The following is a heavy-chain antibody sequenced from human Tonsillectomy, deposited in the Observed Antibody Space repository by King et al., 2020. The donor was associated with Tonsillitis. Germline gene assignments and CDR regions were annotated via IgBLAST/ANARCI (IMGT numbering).Heavy chain of an antibody. CDR2: ISSSSSYI. CDR3: ARDGTERSGNWFDP. J-gene: IGHJ5*02. V-gene: IGHV3-21*01. D-gene: IGHD1-1*01. CDR1: GFTFSSYS. Sequence: VQLVESGGGLVKPGGSLRLSCAASGFTFSSYSMNWVRQAPGKGLEWVSSISSSSSYIYYADSVKGRFTISRDNAKNSLYLQMNSLRDEDTAVYYCARDGTERSGNWFDPWGQGTLVTVSS.